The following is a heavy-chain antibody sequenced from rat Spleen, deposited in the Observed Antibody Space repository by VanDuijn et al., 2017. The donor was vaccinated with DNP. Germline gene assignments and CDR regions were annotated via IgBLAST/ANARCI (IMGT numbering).Heavy chain of an antibody. CDR2: IIYDGSRT. CDR3: TTHVSFGLRSSGYFDY. CDR1: GFTFSDYN. Sequence: EVQLVESGGGLVQPGRSLRLSCAASGFTFSDYNMAWVRQAPKKGLEWVATIIYDGSRTYYRYSVKGRFTISRDNAKSTLYLQMDSLRSEDTATYYCTTHVSFGLRSSGYFDYWGQGVMVTVSS. V-gene: IGHV5S10*01. D-gene: IGHD1-6*01. J-gene: IGHJ2*01.